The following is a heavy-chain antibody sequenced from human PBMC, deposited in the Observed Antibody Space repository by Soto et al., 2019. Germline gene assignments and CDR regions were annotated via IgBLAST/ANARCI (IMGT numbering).Heavy chain of an antibody. CDR3: ARAPSGSYPEFGY. V-gene: IGHV3-30-3*01. CDR2: ITYDGSNQ. D-gene: IGHD1-26*01. J-gene: IGHJ4*02. Sequence: QVQLVESGGGVEQPGRSLRLSCAASGFIFSSYTMHWVRQAPGKGLEWVGVITYDGSNQYYADSVKGRFTISRDNSRNMLFLQMNCLRPDDTAVYYCARAPSGSYPEFGYWGQGTLVTVSS. CDR1: GFIFSSYT.